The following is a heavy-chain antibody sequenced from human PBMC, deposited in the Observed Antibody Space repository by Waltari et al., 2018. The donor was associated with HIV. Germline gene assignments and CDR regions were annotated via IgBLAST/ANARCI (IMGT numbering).Heavy chain of an antibody. CDR2: IKEDGSEI. D-gene: IGHD6-13*01. CDR1: GFPFSCFW. Sequence: EVRLVESGGGLVQPGGSLRLSCAASGFPFSCFWMTWVRQAPGKGLEWVANIKEDGSEIHYVDSVKGRFTISRDNAKNSLYLQMNSLRAEDTAVYYCARRQQLTDWGQGTLVTVSS. J-gene: IGHJ4*02. V-gene: IGHV3-7*01. CDR3: ARRQQLTD.